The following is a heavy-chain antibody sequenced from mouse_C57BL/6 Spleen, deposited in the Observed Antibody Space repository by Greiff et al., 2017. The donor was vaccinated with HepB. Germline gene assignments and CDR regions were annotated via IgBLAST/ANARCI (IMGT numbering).Heavy chain of an antibody. D-gene: IGHD2-4*01. CDR2: IYPGDGDT. V-gene: IGHV1-80*01. CDR1: GYAFSSYW. J-gene: IGHJ2*01. Sequence: QVQLQQSGAELVKPGASVKISCKASGYAFSSYWMNWVKQRPGKGLEWIGQIYPGDGDTNYNGKFKGKATLTADKSSSTAYMQLSSLTSEDSAVYFCARQLGLREEDYFDYWGQGTTLTVSS. CDR3: ARQLGLREEDYFDY.